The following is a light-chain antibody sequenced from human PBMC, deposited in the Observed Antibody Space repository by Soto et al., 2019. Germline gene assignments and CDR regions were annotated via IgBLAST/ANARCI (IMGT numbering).Light chain of an antibody. CDR1: QDISNY. V-gene: IGKV1-33*01. CDR3: QQYDNPLT. Sequence: DIQMTQSPSSLSASVGDRVTITCQASQDISNYLNWYQQKPGKAPKLLIYDASNLETGVPSRFSGSGSGTDFTFNISSLQPEDIAAYYCQQYDNPLTFGGGTKVDIK. J-gene: IGKJ4*01. CDR2: DAS.